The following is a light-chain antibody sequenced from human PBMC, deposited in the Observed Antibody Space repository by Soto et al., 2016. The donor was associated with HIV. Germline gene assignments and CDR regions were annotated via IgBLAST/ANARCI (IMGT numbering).Light chain of an antibody. J-gene: IGKJ4*01. CDR2: DAT. CDR3: QQYNSYFLT. CDR1: QVISSY. Sequence: AIRMTQSPSSFSASTGDRVTITCRASQVISSYLAWYQQKPGKAPKLLIYDATTLQSGVPSRFSGSGSGTDFTLTISCLQSEDFATYYCQQYNSYFLTFGGGTKVEI. V-gene: IGKV1-8*01.